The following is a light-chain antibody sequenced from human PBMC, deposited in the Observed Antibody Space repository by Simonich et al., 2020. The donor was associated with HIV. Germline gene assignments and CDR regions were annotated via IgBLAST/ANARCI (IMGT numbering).Light chain of an antibody. J-gene: IGKJ2*01. CDR1: QSVSSN. V-gene: IGKV3-15*01. CDR2: GAS. Sequence: EIVMTQSPATLSVSPGERATLSSRASQSVSSNLAWYQQKPGQAPRLLIYGASTRATGIPARFSGSGSGTDFTLTISRLEPEDFAVYYCQQYGSSPYTFGQGTKLEIK. CDR3: QQYGSSPYT.